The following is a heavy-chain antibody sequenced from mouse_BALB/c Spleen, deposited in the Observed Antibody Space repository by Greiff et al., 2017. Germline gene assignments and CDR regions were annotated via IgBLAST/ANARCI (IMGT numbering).Heavy chain of an antibody. J-gene: IGHJ3*01. D-gene: IGHD2-1*01. CDR3: ARDGDGNYVAY. CDR2: ISSGGSYT. V-gene: IGHV5-9-4*01. CDR1: GFTFSSYA. Sequence: EVHLVESGGGLVKPGGSLKLSCAASGFTFSSYAMSWVRQSPEKRLEWVAEISSGGSYTYYPDTVTGRFTISRDNAKNTLYLEMSSLRSEDTAMYYCARDGDGNYVAYWGQGTLVTVSA.